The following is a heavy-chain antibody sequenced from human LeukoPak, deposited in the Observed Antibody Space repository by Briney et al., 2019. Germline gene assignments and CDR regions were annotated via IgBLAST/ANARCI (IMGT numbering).Heavy chain of an antibody. J-gene: IGHJ4*02. CDR1: GGSFSGYY. CDR2: INHSGST. D-gene: IGHD6-13*01. CDR3: ARRQVGGYSSWGPPGDLDY. Sequence: PSETLSLTCAVYGGSFSGYYWSWIRQPPGKGLEWIGEINHSGSTNYNPSLKSRVTISVDTSKNQFSLKLSSVTAADTAVYYCARRQVGGYSSWGPPGDLDYWGQGTLVTVSS. V-gene: IGHV4-34*01.